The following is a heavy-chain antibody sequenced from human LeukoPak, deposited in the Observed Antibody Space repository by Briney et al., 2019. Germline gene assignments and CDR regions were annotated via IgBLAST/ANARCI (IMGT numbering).Heavy chain of an antibody. D-gene: IGHD3-10*01. CDR2: IYQSGST. CDR1: GGSISSSNW. J-gene: IGHJ4*02. Sequence: PSGTLSLTCSVSGGSISSSNWWSWVRQPPGKGLEWIGEIYQSGSTNYNPTLKSRVTMSVDNSRNQFSLSLTSVTAADTAVYYCARGEQYGSGTVQFDYWGQGTLVTVSS. V-gene: IGHV4-4*02. CDR3: ARGEQYGSGTVQFDY.